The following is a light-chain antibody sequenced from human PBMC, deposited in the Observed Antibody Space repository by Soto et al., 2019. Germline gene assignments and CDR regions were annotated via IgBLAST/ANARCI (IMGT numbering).Light chain of an antibody. CDR3: QQYNNWRSIT. CDR2: DAS. J-gene: IGKJ5*01. CDR1: QSVSSK. V-gene: IGKV3-15*01. Sequence: EIVMTQSPATLSVSPGERATLSCRASQSVSSKLAWYQHKPGQAPRLLIYDASTRAPAIPARFSGSGSGTDFTLTISSLQSEDFAVYYCQQYNNWRSITFGQGTRLESK.